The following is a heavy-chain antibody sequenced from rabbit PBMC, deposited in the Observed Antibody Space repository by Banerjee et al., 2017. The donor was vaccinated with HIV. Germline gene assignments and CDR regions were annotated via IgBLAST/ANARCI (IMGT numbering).Heavy chain of an antibody. CDR2: IGGGSSGST. CDR3: ARKFAGSRDL. V-gene: IGHV1S45*01. Sequence: QEQLEESGGDLVKPEGSLTLTCTASGFSFSSSYVMCWVRQAPGKGLEWIASIGGGSSGSTNYASWAKGRFTISKTSSTTVTLQMTSLTAADTATYFCARKFAGSRDLWGQGTLVTDS. D-gene: IGHD4-2*01. CDR1: GFSFSSSYV. J-gene: IGHJ3*01.